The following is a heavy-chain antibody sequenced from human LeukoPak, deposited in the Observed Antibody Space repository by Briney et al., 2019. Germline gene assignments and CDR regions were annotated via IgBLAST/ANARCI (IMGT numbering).Heavy chain of an antibody. CDR1: GYTFTGYY. V-gene: IGHV1-2*02. J-gene: IGHJ4*02. D-gene: IGHD2-15*01. CDR2: INPNSGGT. CDR3: AREGYCSGVTCYSFDY. Sequence: ASVKVSCKASGYTFTGYYMHWVRQAPGQGLEWMGWINPNSGGTNYAQKFQGRVTMTRDMSTSTVYMELSSLRSEDTAVYFCAREGYCSGVTCYSFDYWGQGTLVTVSS.